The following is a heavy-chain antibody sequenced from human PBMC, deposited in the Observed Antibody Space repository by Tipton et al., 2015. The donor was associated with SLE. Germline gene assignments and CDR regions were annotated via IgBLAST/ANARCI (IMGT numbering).Heavy chain of an antibody. CDR1: GYTFTSYY. CDR2: ISAYNGNT. J-gene: IGHJ4*02. D-gene: IGHD2-2*01. Sequence: QLVQSGAEVKKPGASVKVSCKASGYTFTSYYMHWVRQAPGQGLEWMGWISAYNGNTNYAQKLQGRVTMTTDTSTSTACMELRSLRSDGTAVYYCARDCSSTSGYFDYWGQGTLVPVAS. V-gene: IGHV1-18*04. CDR3: ARDCSSTSGYFDY.